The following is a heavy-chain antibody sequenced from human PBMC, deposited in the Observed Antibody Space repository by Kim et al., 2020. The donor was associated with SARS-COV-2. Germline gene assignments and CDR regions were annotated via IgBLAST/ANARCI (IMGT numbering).Heavy chain of an antibody. D-gene: IGHD6-19*01. J-gene: IGHJ5*02. CDR3: ARAKYSSGGNNWFDP. CDR2: INHSGST. Sequence: SETLSLTCAVYGGSFSGYYWSWIRQPPGKGLEWIGEINHSGSTNYNPSLKSRVTISVDTSKNQFSLKLSSVTAADTAVYYCARAKYSSGGNNWFDPWGQGTLVTVSS. CDR1: GGSFSGYY. V-gene: IGHV4-34*01.